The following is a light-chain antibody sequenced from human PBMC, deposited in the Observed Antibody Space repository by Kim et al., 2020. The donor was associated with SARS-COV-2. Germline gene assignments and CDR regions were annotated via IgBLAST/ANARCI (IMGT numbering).Light chain of an antibody. Sequence: QTVVTQEPSFSVSPGGTVTLTCGLSSGSVSTSYYPSWYQQTPGQAPRTLIYSTNTRSSGVPDRFSGSILGNKAALTITGAQADDESDCYCVLYMGSGISVFCAGAQLTVL. V-gene: IGLV8-61*01. CDR3: VLYMGSGISV. J-gene: IGLJ2*01. CDR2: STN. CDR1: SGSVSTSYY.